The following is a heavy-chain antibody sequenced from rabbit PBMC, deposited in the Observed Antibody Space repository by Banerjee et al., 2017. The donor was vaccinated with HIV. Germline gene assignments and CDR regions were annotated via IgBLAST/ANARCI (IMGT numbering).Heavy chain of an antibody. J-gene: IGHJ4*01. CDR3: ARGYADGSGLPTYYFGL. CDR2: IDTSSVNT. Sequence: QSLEESGGGLVKPGGTLTLTCKASGFDFSSSYYMCWVRQAPGKGLELIACIDTSSVNTADATWAKGRFTISKTSSTTVTLQMTSLTAADTATYFCARGYADGSGLPTYYFGLWGQGTLVTVS. CDR1: GFDFSSSYY. V-gene: IGHV1S40*01. D-gene: IGHD8-1*01.